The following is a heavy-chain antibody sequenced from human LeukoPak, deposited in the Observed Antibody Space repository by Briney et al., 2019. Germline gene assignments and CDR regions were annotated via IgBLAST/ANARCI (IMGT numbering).Heavy chain of an antibody. V-gene: IGHV4-39*01. J-gene: IGHJ3*02. CDR3: ARRRLNWGAFDI. D-gene: IGHD7-27*01. CDR2: LSYRGSP. CDR1: GGSISSYY. Sequence: SETLSLTCTVSGGSISSYYWSWIRQPPGKGLEWIGSLSYRGSPYYNPSLKSRVTISGDMSKNQFSRKLSSVTAADTAVYYCARRRLNWGAFDIWGQGTMVTVSS.